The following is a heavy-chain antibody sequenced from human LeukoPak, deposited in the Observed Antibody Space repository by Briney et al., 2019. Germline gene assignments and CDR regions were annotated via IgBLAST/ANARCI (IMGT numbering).Heavy chain of an antibody. CDR2: ISAYNGNT. Sequence: ASVKVSCKASGYTFTSYGISWVRQAPGQGLEWMGWISAYNGNTNYAQKLQGRVTMTTDTSTSTAYMELRSLRSVDTAVYYCARDRGVRYFDWLSPAYGMDVWGKGTTVTVSS. J-gene: IGHJ6*04. V-gene: IGHV1-18*04. CDR3: ARDRGVRYFDWLSPAYGMDV. D-gene: IGHD3-9*01. CDR1: GYTFTSYG.